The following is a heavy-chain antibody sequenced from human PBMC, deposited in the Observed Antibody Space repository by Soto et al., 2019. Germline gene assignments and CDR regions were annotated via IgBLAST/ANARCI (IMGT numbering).Heavy chain of an antibody. V-gene: IGHV3-21*06. CDR2: IDSSSSYI. D-gene: IGHD6-13*01. J-gene: IGHJ4*02. CDR1: GFIFINYN. Sequence: VGSLRLSCAASGFIFINYNMNCVLQSPGKGLEWLSSIDSSSSYIDYADSAKGRLTISRDNAKNSLYLQMNSLRAEDTALYYCARSSDSWYLYYFDYWGQGALVTVSS. CDR3: ARSSDSWYLYYFDY.